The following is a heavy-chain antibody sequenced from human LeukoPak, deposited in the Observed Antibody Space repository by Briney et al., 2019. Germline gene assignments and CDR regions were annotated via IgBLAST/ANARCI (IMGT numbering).Heavy chain of an antibody. CDR1: GFTFSSYS. CDR3: ARDDSYSGYAKDDY. D-gene: IGHD5-12*01. Sequence: GGSLRLSCAASGFTFSSYSMNWVRQAPGKGLEWVSYISSSSSTIYYADSVKGRFTISRDNAKNSLYLQMNSLRAEDTAVYYCARDDSYSGYAKDDYWGQGTLVTVSS. J-gene: IGHJ4*02. CDR2: ISSSSSTI. V-gene: IGHV3-48*04.